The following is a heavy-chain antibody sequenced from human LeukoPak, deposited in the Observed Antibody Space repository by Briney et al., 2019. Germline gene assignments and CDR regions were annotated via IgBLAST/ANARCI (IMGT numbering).Heavy chain of an antibody. J-gene: IGHJ4*02. Sequence: GRSLRLSCAASGFSFSSYGMHWVRQAPGKGMEWVAVIWYDGSNKYYADSVKGRFTISRDNSKNTLYLQMNSLRAEDTAVYYCVKDRTTSYFDYWGQGTLVTVSS. V-gene: IGHV3-33*06. D-gene: IGHD4-17*01. CDR3: VKDRTTSYFDY. CDR2: IWYDGSNK. CDR1: GFSFSSYG.